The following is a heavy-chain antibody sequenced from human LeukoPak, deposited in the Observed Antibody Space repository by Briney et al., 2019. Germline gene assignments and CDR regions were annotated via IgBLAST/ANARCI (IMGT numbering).Heavy chain of an antibody. CDR2: IYYSGRT. CDR1: GDSVSRSDSY. CDR3: ARRRYYDSSGYLE. D-gene: IGHD3-22*01. J-gene: IGHJ1*01. V-gene: IGHV4-39*01. Sequence: PSETLSLTCTIFGDSVSRSDSYWDWIRQPPGKGLEWIGTIYYSGRTYYSPSLKSRVTLSVDMSNNQFSLTLSSVTAADTALYFCARRRYYDSSGYLEWGQGTLVTVSS.